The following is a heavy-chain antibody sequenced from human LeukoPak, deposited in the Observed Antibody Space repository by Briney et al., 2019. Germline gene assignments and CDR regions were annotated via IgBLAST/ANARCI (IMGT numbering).Heavy chain of an antibody. V-gene: IGHV3-21*01. J-gene: IGHJ4*02. CDR1: GFTFSSYS. D-gene: IGHD5-18*01. CDR2: ISSSSSYI. Sequence: GGSLRLSCTASGFTFSSYSMNWVRQAPGKGLEWVSSISSSSSYIYYADSVKGRFTISRDNAKNSLYLQMNSLRAEDTAVYYCARADWDTAMIDYWGQGTLVTVSS. CDR3: ARADWDTAMIDY.